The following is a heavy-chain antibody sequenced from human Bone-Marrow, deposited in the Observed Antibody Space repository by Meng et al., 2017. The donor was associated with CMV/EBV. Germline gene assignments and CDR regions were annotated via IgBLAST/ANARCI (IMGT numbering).Heavy chain of an antibody. CDR1: GGTFSNYA. CDR2: IIPLFGTV. J-gene: IGHJ3*01. Sequence: AVKVSCKAPGGTFSNYAVTWVRQAPGQGLEWMGGIIPLFGTVDYAQKFQGRVTITTDESTTTAYMELTSLKSEDTAVYFCAGGSADRRGIVLVTAALGAFDVWGQGTRVTVSS. D-gene: IGHD2-21*02. V-gene: IGHV1-69*05. CDR3: AGGSADRRGIVLVTAALGAFDV.